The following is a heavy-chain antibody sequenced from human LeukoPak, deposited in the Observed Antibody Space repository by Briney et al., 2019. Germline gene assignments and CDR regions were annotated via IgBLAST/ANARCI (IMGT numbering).Heavy chain of an antibody. V-gene: IGHV3-30*02. CDR2: IRYDGSDR. D-gene: IGHD6-13*01. CDR3: AKERYSSSSLFAVTPFDY. J-gene: IGHJ4*02. Sequence: GGSLRLSCVASEFTFSSYGMHWVHQAPGKGLEWVAYIRYDGSDRYYADSVKGRFTISRDNSKNTLYLQMNSLRAEDTAVYYCAKERYSSSSLFAVTPFDYWGQGTRITVSS. CDR1: EFTFSSYG.